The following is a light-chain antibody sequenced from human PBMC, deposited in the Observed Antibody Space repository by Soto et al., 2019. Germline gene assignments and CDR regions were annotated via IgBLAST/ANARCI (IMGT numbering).Light chain of an antibody. CDR3: QQSYTTPPWT. CDR1: QSISNY. CDR2: DAS. Sequence: DIQITQSPSSLSASVGDRVTITCRASQSISNYLNWYQQKPGKAPKVLIYDASSLQGGVPSRFSGSGSGTDFTLTISSLQPEDFATYYCQQSYTTPPWTFGQGTKVDIK. V-gene: IGKV1-39*01. J-gene: IGKJ1*01.